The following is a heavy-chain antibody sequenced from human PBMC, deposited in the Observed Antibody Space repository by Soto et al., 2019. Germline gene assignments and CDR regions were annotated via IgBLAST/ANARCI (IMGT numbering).Heavy chain of an antibody. CDR1: GGSFSGYY. CDR3: ASSSFLRSGDLFHGLDV. D-gene: IGHD3-10*01. J-gene: IGHJ6*02. Sequence: PSETLSLTCAVHGGSFSGYYWDWIRQPPGKGLEWIGEVNHGGTSNYNPSHKSRAIISVDTPKNQFNLKMTYGTAENKTIYFCASSSFLRSGDLFHGLDVWGQGTTVT. CDR2: VNHGGTS. V-gene: IGHV4-34*01.